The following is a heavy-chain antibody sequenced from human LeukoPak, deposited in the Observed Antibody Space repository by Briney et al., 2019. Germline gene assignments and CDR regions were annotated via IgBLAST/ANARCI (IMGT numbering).Heavy chain of an antibody. CDR2: IYYNGRT. CDR3: ARRRYYDGSGYLD. Sequence: SETLSLSCTVSGDSIRSSNYYWDWISQPPGKGLEWMGSIYYNGRTYYNPSLGSRVSILIDTTNNHFSLKLSSMTAADTAVYYCARRRYYDGSGYLDWGQGTLVIVSS. J-gene: IGHJ1*01. V-gene: IGHV4-39*02. CDR1: GDSIRSSNYY. D-gene: IGHD3-22*01.